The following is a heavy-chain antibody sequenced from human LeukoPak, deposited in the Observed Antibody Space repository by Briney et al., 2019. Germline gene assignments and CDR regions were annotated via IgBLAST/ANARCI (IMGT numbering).Heavy chain of an antibody. CDR1: GGSISSYY. CDR2: IYYSGST. D-gene: IGHD2-2*02. V-gene: IGHV4-59*01. CDR3: ARNYCSSTSCYNYYYYYGMDV. J-gene: IGHJ6*02. Sequence: SETLSLTCTVSGGSISSYYWSWIRQPPGKGLEWIGYIYYSGSTNYNPSLKSRVTISVDTSKNQFSLKLSSVTAADTAVYYCARNYCSSTSCYNYYYYYGMDVWGQGTRSPSP.